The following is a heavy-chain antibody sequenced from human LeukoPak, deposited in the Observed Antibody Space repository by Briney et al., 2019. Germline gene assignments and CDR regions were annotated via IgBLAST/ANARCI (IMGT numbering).Heavy chain of an antibody. V-gene: IGHV1-2*06. Sequence: GASVKVSCKASGYTFTGYYIHWVRQAPGQGLEWMGRVGPNSGGTNLAQKFLGRVTMARDTSISTAYMELSRLRSDDTAVYYCAKDPSLDYFDYWGQGTLVTVSS. J-gene: IGHJ4*02. CDR1: GYTFTGYY. CDR2: VGPNSGGT. CDR3: AKDPSLDYFDY.